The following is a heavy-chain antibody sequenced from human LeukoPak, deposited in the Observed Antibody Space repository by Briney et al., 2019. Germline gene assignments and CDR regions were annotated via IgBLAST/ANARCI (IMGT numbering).Heavy chain of an antibody. D-gene: IGHD3-3*01. V-gene: IGHV1-2*06. CDR1: GYTFTGYY. J-gene: IGHJ6*03. CDR2: INPNSGGT. Sequence: ASVKVSCKASGYTFTGYYMHWVRQAPGQGLEWMGRINPNSGGTNYAQKFQGRVTMTRDTSISTAYMELSRQRSDDTAVYYCARALRFLEWWEDYYYMDVWGKGTTVTVSS. CDR3: ARALRFLEWWEDYYYMDV.